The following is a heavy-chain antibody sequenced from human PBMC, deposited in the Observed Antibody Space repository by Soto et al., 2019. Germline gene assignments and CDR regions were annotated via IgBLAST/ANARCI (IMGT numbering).Heavy chain of an antibody. CDR2: IYYSGST. CDR3: ARHTSPLGFLERWD. J-gene: IGHJ4*02. D-gene: IGHD3-3*01. Sequence: PSETLSLTCTVSGGSISSSSYYWGWIRQPPGKGLEWIGSIYYSGSTYYNPSLKSRVTISVDTSKNQFSLKLSSVTAADTAVYYCARHTSPLGFLERWDWGQGTLVTVSS. CDR1: GGSISSSSYY. V-gene: IGHV4-39*01.